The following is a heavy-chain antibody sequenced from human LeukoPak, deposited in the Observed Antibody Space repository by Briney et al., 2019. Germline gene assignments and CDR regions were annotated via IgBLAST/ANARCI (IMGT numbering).Heavy chain of an antibody. V-gene: IGHV1-69*05. CDR1: GGTFSSYA. CDR2: IIPIFGTA. CDR3: ARDLGSSSSNNWFDP. D-gene: IGHD6-6*01. Sequence: ASVKVSCKASGGTFSSYAISWVRQAPGQGLEWMGGIIPIFGTANYAQRFQGRVTMTRDTSTSTVYMELSSLRSEDTAVYYCARDLGSSSSNNWFDPWGQGTLVTVSS. J-gene: IGHJ5*02.